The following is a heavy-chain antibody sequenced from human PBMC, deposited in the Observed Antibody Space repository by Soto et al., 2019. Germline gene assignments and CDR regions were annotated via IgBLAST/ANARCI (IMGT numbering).Heavy chain of an antibody. CDR1: GGSISSYY. D-gene: IGHD1-7*01. CDR3: ARQWVDPIATGTTSIRLDP. V-gene: IGHV4-59*08. CDR2: IYYSGST. J-gene: IGHJ5*02. Sequence: LSLTCTVSGGSISSYYWSWIRQPPGKGLEWIGYIYYSGSTNYNPSLKSRVTISVDTSKNQFSLKLSSVTAADTAVYYCARQWVDPIATGTTSIRLDPWGQGTLVTVSS.